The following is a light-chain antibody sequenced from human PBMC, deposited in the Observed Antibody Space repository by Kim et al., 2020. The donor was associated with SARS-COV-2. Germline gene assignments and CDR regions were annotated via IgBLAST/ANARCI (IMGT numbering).Light chain of an antibody. Sequence: QSVLTQTPSASGTPGQRVTISCSGSSSNIAGNSVNWYQQVPGSAPKVLIYDTDQRPSGVPDRISGSKSGTSASLAISGLLSDDEGDYYCAAWDDSLKMHVFGPGTRVSVL. V-gene: IGLV1-44*01. J-gene: IGLJ1*01. CDR1: SSNIAGNS. CDR3: AAWDDSLKMHV. CDR2: DTD.